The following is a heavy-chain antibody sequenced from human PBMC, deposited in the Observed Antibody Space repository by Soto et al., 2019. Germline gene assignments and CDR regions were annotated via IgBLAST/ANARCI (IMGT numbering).Heavy chain of an antibody. CDR3: AKNSGWFNT. J-gene: IGHJ5*02. CDR2: ISGGGETT. Sequence: EFQVMQSGGGLVQPGGSLRLACAASGFPFSTTDMSWVRQAPGKGLEWVSTISGGGETTYYADSVKGRFTISRDNFKNTVYLQMDGLRVDDTALYYCAKNSGWFNTWGQGGLVTVSS. D-gene: IGHD3-10*01. CDR1: GFPFSTTD. V-gene: IGHV3-23*01.